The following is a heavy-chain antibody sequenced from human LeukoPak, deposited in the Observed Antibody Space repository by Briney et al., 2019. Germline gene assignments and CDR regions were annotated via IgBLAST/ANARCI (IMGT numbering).Heavy chain of an antibody. V-gene: IGHV7-4-1*02. J-gene: IGHJ4*02. CDR1: GHTFTSYA. CDR3: ARVMAVADLSFDC. CDR2: INTNTGNP. Sequence: ASVKVSCKASGHTFTSYAMNWVQQAPGQGLEWMGWINTNTGNPTYAQGFTGRFVFSLDTSVSTAYLQISSLRTKDTAVYYCARVMAVADLSFDCWGQGTLVTVSS. D-gene: IGHD6-19*01.